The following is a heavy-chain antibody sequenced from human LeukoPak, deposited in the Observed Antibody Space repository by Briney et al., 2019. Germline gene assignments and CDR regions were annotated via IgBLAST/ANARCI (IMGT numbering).Heavy chain of an antibody. V-gene: IGHV4-39*01. CDR2: IYYSGST. CDR3: ASYDSSGYYYRLDAFDI. D-gene: IGHD3-22*01. CDR1: GVSISSSSYY. J-gene: IGHJ3*02. Sequence: PSETLSLTCTVSGVSISSSSYYWGWIRQPPGKGLEWIGSIYYSGSTYYNPSLKSRVTISVDTSKNQFSLKLSSVTAADTAVYYCASYDSSGYYYRLDAFDIWGQGTMVTVSS.